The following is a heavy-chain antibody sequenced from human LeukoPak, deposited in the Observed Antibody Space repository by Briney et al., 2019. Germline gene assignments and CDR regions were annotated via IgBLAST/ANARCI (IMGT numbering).Heavy chain of an antibody. Sequence: GGSLRLSCAASGFTFSSYGMHWVRQAPGKGLEWVAVISYDGSNKYYADSVKGRFTISSDNSKNTLYLQMNSLRAEDTAVYYCAKDLHYYGSGSYVPFDPWGQGTLVTVSS. V-gene: IGHV3-30*18. CDR1: GFTFSSYG. J-gene: IGHJ5*02. CDR2: ISYDGSNK. D-gene: IGHD3-10*01. CDR3: AKDLHYYGSGSYVPFDP.